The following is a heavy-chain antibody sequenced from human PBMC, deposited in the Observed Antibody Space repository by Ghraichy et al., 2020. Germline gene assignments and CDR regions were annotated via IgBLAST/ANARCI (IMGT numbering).Heavy chain of an antibody. CDR3: ARGEADP. Sequence: LSLTCEASGFTFRSDWMTWVRQAPGKGLEWVASINEDGSKKYYVDSGKGRFTISRDNAKDSLYLQISSLRVEDTAIYYCARGEADPWGQGALVTISS. CDR1: GFTFRSDW. CDR2: INEDGSKK. J-gene: IGHJ5*02. V-gene: IGHV3-7*01.